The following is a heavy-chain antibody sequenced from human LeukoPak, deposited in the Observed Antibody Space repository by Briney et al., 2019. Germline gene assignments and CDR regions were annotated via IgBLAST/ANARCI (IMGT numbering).Heavy chain of an antibody. V-gene: IGHV3-23*01. CDR3: ATVAYFDASF. CDR1: GFTFSSQA. CDR2: VSGSGGST. D-gene: IGHD2/OR15-2a*01. J-gene: IGHJ4*02. Sequence: GGSLRLSCAASGFTFSSQAMSWVRQAPGEGLEWLSAVSGSGGSTYYADSVKGRFTISRDNSKNSLFLQMSSLRAEDTAVYDCATVAYFDASFWGQGTLVTVSS.